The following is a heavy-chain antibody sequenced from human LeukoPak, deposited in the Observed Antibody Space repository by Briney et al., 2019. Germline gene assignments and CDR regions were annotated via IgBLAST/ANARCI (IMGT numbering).Heavy chain of an antibody. CDR2: ISAYNGNT. J-gene: IGHJ6*03. V-gene: IGHV1-18*01. CDR3: ARSNPSPRHYYYYYMDV. D-gene: IGHD1-14*01. CDR1: GYTFTSYG. Sequence: GASVKVSCKASGYTFTSYGISWVRQAPGQGLEWMGWISAYNGNTNYAQKLQGRVTMTTDTSTSTAYMELRSLRSDDTAVYYCARSNPSPRHYYYYYMDVWGKGTTVTVSS.